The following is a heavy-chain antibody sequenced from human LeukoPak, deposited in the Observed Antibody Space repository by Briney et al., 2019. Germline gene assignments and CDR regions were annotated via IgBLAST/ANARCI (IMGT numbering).Heavy chain of an antibody. Sequence: GGSLRLSCAASGFTFSSYGMHWVRQAPGKGLEWVAFIRYDGSNKYYVGSVKGRFTISRDNSKNTLYLQMNSLRVEDTAVYYCARDPIVGAPYNAFDIWGQGTMVTVSS. CDR2: IRYDGSNK. CDR3: ARDPIVGAPYNAFDI. V-gene: IGHV3-30*02. D-gene: IGHD1-26*01. J-gene: IGHJ3*02. CDR1: GFTFSSYG.